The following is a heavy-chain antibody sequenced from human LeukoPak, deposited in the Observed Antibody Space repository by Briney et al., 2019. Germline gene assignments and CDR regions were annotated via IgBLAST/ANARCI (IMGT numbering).Heavy chain of an antibody. CDR2: IYTSGST. J-gene: IGHJ4*02. CDR3: ARHPYISGWLYFDY. Sequence: SETLSLTCTVSGGSISSGSYYWSWIRQPAGKGLEWIGRIYTSGSTDYNPSLKSRVTISLDRSKNQFSLTLSSVTAADTAVYYCARHPYISGWLYFDYWGQGTLVTVSS. CDR1: GGSISSGSYY. D-gene: IGHD6-19*01. V-gene: IGHV4-61*02.